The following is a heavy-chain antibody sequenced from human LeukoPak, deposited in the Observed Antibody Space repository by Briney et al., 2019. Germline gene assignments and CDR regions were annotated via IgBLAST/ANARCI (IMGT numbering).Heavy chain of an antibody. D-gene: IGHD2-2*01. CDR1: GGSISSGGYY. J-gene: IGHJ6*02. CDR3: ARDVRCSSTSCYRLHYYGMDV. CDR2: IYHSGST. V-gene: IGHV4-30-2*05. Sequence: PSETLSLTCTVSGGSISSGGYYWSWIRQPPGKGLEWIGYIYHSGSTYYNPSLKSRVTISVDTSKNQFSLKLSSVTAADTAVYYCARDVRCSSTSCYRLHYYGMDVWGQGTTVTVSS.